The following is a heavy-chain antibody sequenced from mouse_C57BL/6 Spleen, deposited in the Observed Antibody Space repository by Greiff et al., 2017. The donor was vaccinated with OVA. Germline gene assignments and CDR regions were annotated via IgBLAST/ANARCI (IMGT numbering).Heavy chain of an antibody. D-gene: IGHD2-1*01. CDR2: ISDGGSYT. Sequence: DVKLQESGGGLVKPGGSLKLSCAASGFTFSSYAMSWVRQTPEKRLAWVATISDGGSYTYYPDNVKGRFTISRDNAKNNLYLQMSHLKSEDTAMYYCARDGNYLYYAMDYWGQGTSVTVSS. CDR1: GFTFSSYA. CDR3: ARDGNYLYYAMDY. V-gene: IGHV5-4*01. J-gene: IGHJ4*01.